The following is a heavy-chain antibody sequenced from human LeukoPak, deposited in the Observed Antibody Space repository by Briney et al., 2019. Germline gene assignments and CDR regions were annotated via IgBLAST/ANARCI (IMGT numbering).Heavy chain of an antibody. CDR2: ISYSGST. CDR3: ARGGSWYRDFDY. Sequence: PSETLSLTCTVSGGSISTFYWSWIRQPPGKGLEWTGYISYSGSTNYNPSLKSRVTISVDTSKSQFSLMVSSVTAADTAVYYCARGGSWYRDFDYWGQGTLVTVSS. V-gene: IGHV4-59*01. CDR1: GGSISTFY. J-gene: IGHJ4*02. D-gene: IGHD6-13*01.